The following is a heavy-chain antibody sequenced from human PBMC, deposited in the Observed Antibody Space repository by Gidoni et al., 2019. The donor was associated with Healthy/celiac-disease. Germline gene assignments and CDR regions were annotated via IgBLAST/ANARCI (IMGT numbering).Heavy chain of an antibody. CDR3: AKEGVQLRFYFDS. CDR1: GFTFSSYA. Sequence: EVQLLESGGGLVEPGGSLRLPCAASGFTFSSYAMSWVRQAPGMGLECVSAISGSGGRTSYADSVKGRFTISRDNAKNTLYLQMNSLRAEDTAVYYCAKEGVQLRFYFDSWDQGTLVTVSS. V-gene: IGHV3-23*01. CDR2: ISGSGGRT. D-gene: IGHD2-2*01. J-gene: IGHJ4*02.